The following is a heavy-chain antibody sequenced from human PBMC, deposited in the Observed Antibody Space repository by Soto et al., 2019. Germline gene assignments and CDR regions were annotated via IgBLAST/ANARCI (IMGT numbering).Heavy chain of an antibody. CDR2: INTDGSVA. Sequence: EVQLVESGEGIGQPGESLRLSCAASGLTFRSYWMHWVRQAPGKGLVWVSRINTDGSVAMYVDSVKGRFTISRDNAKNTLYLHMNSLRAEDTAVYYCVRDMQLLRLDSWGQGTLVTVSS. CDR3: VRDMQLLRLDS. CDR1: GLTFRSYW. V-gene: IGHV3-74*03. J-gene: IGHJ4*02. D-gene: IGHD2-2*01.